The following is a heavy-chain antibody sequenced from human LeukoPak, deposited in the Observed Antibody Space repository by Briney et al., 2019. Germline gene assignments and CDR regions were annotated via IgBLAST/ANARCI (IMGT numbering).Heavy chain of an antibody. D-gene: IGHD6-19*01. J-gene: IGHJ4*02. Sequence: GRSLRLSCAASGFTFSSYGMHWVRQAPGKGLEWVAVIWYDGSNKYYADSVKGRFTISRDNSKNTPYLQMNSLRAEDTAVYYCAREQWLVGWDYWGQGTLVTVSS. CDR2: IWYDGSNK. V-gene: IGHV3-33*01. CDR1: GFTFSSYG. CDR3: AREQWLVGWDY.